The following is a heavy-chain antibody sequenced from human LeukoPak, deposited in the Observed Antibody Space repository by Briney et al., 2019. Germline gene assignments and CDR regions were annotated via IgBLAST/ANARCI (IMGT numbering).Heavy chain of an antibody. J-gene: IGHJ5*02. CDR1: GGSISSYY. CDR2: INNSGST. CDR3: ARDLLWFGESTINWFDP. D-gene: IGHD3-10*01. Sequence: SETLSLTCTVSGGSISSYYWSWIRRPAGHRLEASVGINNSGSTNYNPSLKSRVTMSVETSKNQFSLKLSSVTAADTAVYYCARDLLWFGESTINWFDPWGQGTLVTVSS. V-gene: IGHV4-4*07.